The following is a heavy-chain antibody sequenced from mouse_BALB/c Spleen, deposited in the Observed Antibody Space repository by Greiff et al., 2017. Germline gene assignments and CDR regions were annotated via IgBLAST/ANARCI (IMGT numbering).Heavy chain of an antibody. CDR2: ISSGSSTI. D-gene: IGHD1-1*01. CDR3: ARGGVVSMDY. CDR1: GFTFSSFG. Sequence: EVQRVESGGGLVQPGGSLKLSCAASGFTFSSFGMHWVRQAPEKGLEWVAYISSGSSTIYYADTVKGRFTISIDNSENTLFLQMTSLRSEDTAMYYCARGGVVSMDYWGQGTSVTGSS. J-gene: IGHJ4*01. V-gene: IGHV5-17*02.